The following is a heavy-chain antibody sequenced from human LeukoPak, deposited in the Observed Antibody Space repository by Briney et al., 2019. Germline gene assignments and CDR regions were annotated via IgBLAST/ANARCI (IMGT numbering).Heavy chain of an antibody. CDR3: ARDHCSGGSCYPFDY. D-gene: IGHD2-15*01. CDR2: INPNSGGT. J-gene: IGHJ4*02. CDR1: GYTFTGYY. Sequence: GASVDVSCKASGYTFTGYYMHWVRQAPGQGLEWMGWINPNSGGTNYAQKFQGRVTMTRDTSISAAYMELSRLRSDDTAVYYCARDHCSGGSCYPFDYWGQGTLVTVSS. V-gene: IGHV1-2*02.